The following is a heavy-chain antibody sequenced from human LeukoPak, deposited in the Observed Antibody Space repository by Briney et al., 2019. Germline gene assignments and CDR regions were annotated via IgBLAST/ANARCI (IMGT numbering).Heavy chain of an antibody. Sequence: PGGSLRLSCAASGFTFSSYGMHWVRQAPGKGLEWVAFIRYDGSNKYYADSVKGRFTISRDNAKNSLYLQMNSLRAEDTAVYYCAREIPVPEVGGYDYWGQGTLVTVSS. CDR3: AREIPVPEVGGYDY. D-gene: IGHD3-22*01. CDR1: GFTFSSYG. V-gene: IGHV3-30*02. J-gene: IGHJ4*02. CDR2: IRYDGSNK.